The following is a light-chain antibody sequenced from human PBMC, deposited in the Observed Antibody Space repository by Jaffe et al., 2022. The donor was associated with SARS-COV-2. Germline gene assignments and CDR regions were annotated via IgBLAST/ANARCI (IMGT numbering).Light chain of an antibody. CDR2: DAS. CDR3: QQRSNWPLT. V-gene: IGKV3-11*01. CDR1: QSINNF. J-gene: IGKJ4*01. Sequence: EIVLTQSPASLSLSPGERATLFCRASQSINNFLAWYQQKPGQAPRILIYDASNRATGFPARFSGSGSGTDFTLTISSLEPEDFAVYYCQQRSNWPLTFGGGTKVEIK.